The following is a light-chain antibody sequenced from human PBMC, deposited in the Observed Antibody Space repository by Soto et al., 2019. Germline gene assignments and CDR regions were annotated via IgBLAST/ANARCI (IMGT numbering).Light chain of an antibody. CDR3: QQSYGTPIT. V-gene: IGKV1-39*01. CDR2: VAS. CDR1: QSISRY. J-gene: IGKJ5*01. Sequence: DIQRTQSPSSLSASLGDRVSITCLASQSISRYLNWYQQKPGKAPNLLIYVASSLQSEVPSRFSGSGSGTDFTLTITSLQPEDFATYYCQQSYGTPITFGQGTRLEIK.